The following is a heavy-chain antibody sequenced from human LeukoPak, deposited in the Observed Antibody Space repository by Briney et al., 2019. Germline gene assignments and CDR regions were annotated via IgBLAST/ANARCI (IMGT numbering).Heavy chain of an antibody. D-gene: IGHD3-3*01. V-gene: IGHV1-24*01. Sequence: GASVKVSCKVSGYTLTELSMHWVRQAPGKGLEWMGGFDPEDGETINAQKFQGRVTMTEDTSTDTAYMELSSLRSEDTAVYYCATALHYDFWSGYSWGQGTLVTVSS. J-gene: IGHJ5*02. CDR1: GYTLTELS. CDR3: ATALHYDFWSGYS. CDR2: FDPEDGET.